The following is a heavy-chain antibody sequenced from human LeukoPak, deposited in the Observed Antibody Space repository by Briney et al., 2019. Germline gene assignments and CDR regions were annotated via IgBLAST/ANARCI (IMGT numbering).Heavy chain of an antibody. CDR1: GYSISSGYY. CDR2: IYHSGST. CDR3: ARPNPLGTLDS. Sequence: SETLSLTCAVSGYSISSGYYWGWIRQPPGKGLEWIGGIYHSGSTYYNPSLKSRVTISVDTSKNQLSLRLSSVTAADTAVYYCARPNPLGTLDSWGQGTLVTVSS. D-gene: IGHD7-27*01. V-gene: IGHV4-38-2*01. J-gene: IGHJ4*02.